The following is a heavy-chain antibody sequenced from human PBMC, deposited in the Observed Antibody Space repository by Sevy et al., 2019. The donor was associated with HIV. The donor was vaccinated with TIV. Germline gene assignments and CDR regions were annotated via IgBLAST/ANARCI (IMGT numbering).Heavy chain of an antibody. CDR3: ARVRVAAADYYSDY. CDR1: GFTFSDYY. Sequence: GGSLRLSCAASGFTFSDYYMSWIRQAPGKGLEWVSYISSGGRTIYYADSVKGRFTISRDNAKNSLYLQMNSLRAEDTAVYYCARVRVAAADYYSDYWGQGTLVTVSS. J-gene: IGHJ4*02. V-gene: IGHV3-11*01. CDR2: ISSGGRTI. D-gene: IGHD6-25*01.